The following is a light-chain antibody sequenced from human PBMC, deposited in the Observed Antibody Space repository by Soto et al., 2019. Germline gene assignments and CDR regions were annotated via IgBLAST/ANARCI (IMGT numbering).Light chain of an antibody. CDR1: NSNIGSYT. V-gene: IGLV1-44*01. CDR3: AAWDDSLNAWV. J-gene: IGLJ3*02. CDR2: GYI. Sequence: QSVLTQPPSASGTPGQTVAISCSGTNSNIGSYTVNWYQQFPGTAPRLLIYGYIQRPSGVPDRFSGSKSDTSASLAISGLLSEDESDYYCAAWDDSLNAWVFGGGTKLTVL.